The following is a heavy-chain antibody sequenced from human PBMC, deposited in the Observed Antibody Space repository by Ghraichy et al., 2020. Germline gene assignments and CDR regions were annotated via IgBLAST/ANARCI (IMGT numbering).Heavy chain of an antibody. D-gene: IGHD2-21*02. CDR2: IHPSGST. CDR1: ADSISGYY. CDR3: ARAACCGGDCYVFDS. Sequence: SETLSLTCTVSADSISGYYWSWIRQPLGKGLEWLAFIHPSGSTTYNPSLKSRVSSSVDTSKNQFSLKLNSVTAADTAVYYCARAACCGGDCYVFDSWGQGTLVTVSS. V-gene: IGHV4-59*12. J-gene: IGHJ5*01.